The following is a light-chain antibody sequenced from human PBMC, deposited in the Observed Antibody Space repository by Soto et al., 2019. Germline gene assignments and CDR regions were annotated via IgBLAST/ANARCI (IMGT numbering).Light chain of an antibody. Sequence: VLTQSPAFLSVSPGDTATLSCGASQSISGNLAWYQQKPGQAPRHLIYGASTRATGIPARLTGSGSGTEFTLSSSSLQSEDFAVYYCQQYDDWPPRWTFGQGTTVETK. CDR3: QQYDDWPPRWT. CDR2: GAS. J-gene: IGKJ1*01. V-gene: IGKV3-15*01. CDR1: QSISGN.